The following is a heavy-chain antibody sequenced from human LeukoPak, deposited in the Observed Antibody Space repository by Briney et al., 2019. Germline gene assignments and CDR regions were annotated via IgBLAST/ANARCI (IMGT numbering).Heavy chain of an antibody. CDR1: GFTFGDYA. J-gene: IGHJ4*02. CDR2: ISYDGSNK. V-gene: IGHV3-30-3*01. CDR3: ARSGGYDPWDYFDY. D-gene: IGHD5-12*01. Sequence: PGGSLRLSCTASGFTFGDYAMSWVRQAPGKGLEWVAIISYDGSNKYYADSVKGRFTISRDNSKNTLYLQMNSLRAEDTAVYYCARSGGYDPWDYFDYWGQGTLVTVSS.